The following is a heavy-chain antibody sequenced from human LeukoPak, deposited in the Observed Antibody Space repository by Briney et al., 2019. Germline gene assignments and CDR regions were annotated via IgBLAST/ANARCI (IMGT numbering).Heavy chain of an antibody. CDR1: GGSVSSGSYY. CDR2: IYYSGST. Sequence: SETLSLTCTVSGGSVSSGSYYWSWIRQPPGKGLEWIGYIYYSGSTNYNPSLKSRVTISVDTSKNQFSLKLSSVTAADTAVYYCASNLCGSYYNWFDPWGQGTLVTVSS. J-gene: IGHJ5*02. V-gene: IGHV4-61*01. D-gene: IGHD1-26*01. CDR3: ASNLCGSYYNWFDP.